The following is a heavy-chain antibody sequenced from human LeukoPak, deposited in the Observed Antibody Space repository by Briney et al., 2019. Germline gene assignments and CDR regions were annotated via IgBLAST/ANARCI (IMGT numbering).Heavy chain of an antibody. D-gene: IGHD6-19*01. CDR2: INPSGATT. CDR3: ARESRPTYTSGSGTFNI. Sequence: ASVKVSCKASGYTFTSYYIHWVRQAPGQGLEWMGIINPSGATTGYAQKFQGRVTMTRDTSTSTVYMELSSLRSEDTALYYCARESRPTYTSGSGTFNIWGQGTMVTVSP. V-gene: IGHV1-46*01. J-gene: IGHJ3*02. CDR1: GYTFTSYY.